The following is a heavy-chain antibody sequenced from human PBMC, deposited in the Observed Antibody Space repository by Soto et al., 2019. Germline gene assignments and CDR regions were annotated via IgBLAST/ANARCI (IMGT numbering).Heavy chain of an antibody. CDR1: GITFSNYA. Sequence: EVQLLESGGGLVQPGGSLRLSCAASGITFSNYAMSWVRQAPGKGLEWVSSIRDSDDSTYYADYVKGRFSISKDNSKNTLYLQMNSLRAEDTAVYYCAKGTSFGYWGQGTLVTVSS. V-gene: IGHV3-23*01. D-gene: IGHD2-2*01. J-gene: IGHJ4*02. CDR2: IRDSDDST. CDR3: AKGTSFGY.